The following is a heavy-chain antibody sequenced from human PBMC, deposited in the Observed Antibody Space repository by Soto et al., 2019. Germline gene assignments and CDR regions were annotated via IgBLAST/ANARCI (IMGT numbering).Heavy chain of an antibody. CDR1: GGSISPYY. CDR2: IYHSGST. J-gene: IGHJ5*02. Sequence: SETLSLTRTVSGGSISPYYWSWIRQPPGKGLEWIGYIYHSGSTYYNPSLKSRVTISVDRSKNQFSLKLSSVTAADTAVYYCARVPDRWGQGTLVTVSS. V-gene: IGHV4-30-2*01. CDR3: ARVPDR. D-gene: IGHD2-2*01.